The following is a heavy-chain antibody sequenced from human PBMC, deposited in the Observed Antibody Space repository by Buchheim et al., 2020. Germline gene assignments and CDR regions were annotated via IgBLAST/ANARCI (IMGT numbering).Heavy chain of an antibody. CDR2: ISEDGGRT. V-gene: IGHV3-23*04. CDR1: GFTFRDYW. CDR3: VKEALGYSYADY. J-gene: IGHJ4*02. D-gene: IGHD5-18*01. Sequence: EVQLVESGGSLVQPGGSLRLSCTASGFTFRDYWMHWVRQAPGKGLEWVSAISEDGGRTYYADSVEGRFTISRDNSKNTLYLQMNSLRAEDTAIYYCVKEALGYSYADYWGQGTL.